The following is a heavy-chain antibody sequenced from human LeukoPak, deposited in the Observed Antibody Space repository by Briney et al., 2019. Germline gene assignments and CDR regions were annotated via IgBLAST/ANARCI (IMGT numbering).Heavy chain of an antibody. CDR3: ARDQGNGCFDP. CDR2: ISGSGGST. J-gene: IGHJ5*02. CDR1: GFTFSSYA. D-gene: IGHD1-1*01. V-gene: IGHV3-23*01. Sequence: GGSLRLSCAASGFTFSSYAMSWVRQAPGKGLEWVSAISGSGGSTYYADSVKGRFTISRDNAKNSLYLQMDSLRAEDTAVYYCARDQGNGCFDPWGQGSLVTVSS.